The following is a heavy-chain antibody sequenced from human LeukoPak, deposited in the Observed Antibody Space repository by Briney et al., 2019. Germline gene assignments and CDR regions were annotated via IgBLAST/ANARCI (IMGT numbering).Heavy chain of an antibody. Sequence: GGSLRLSCAASGFTFSSYAMTWVRQAPGKGLEWVSGISGTGTSTYYAESVKGRFTVSRDNSKNTLYLQMNSLRAEDTAVYYCAKAVQWLAQYFDYWGQGTLVTISS. D-gene: IGHD6-19*01. CDR2: ISGTGTST. CDR1: GFTFSSYA. J-gene: IGHJ4*02. CDR3: AKAVQWLAQYFDY. V-gene: IGHV3-23*01.